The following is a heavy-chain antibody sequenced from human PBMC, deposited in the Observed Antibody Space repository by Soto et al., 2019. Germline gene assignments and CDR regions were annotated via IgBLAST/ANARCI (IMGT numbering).Heavy chain of an antibody. D-gene: IGHD3-3*01. J-gene: IGHJ6*02. V-gene: IGHV1-18*01. CDR2: ISAYNGNT. CDR1: GYTFTSYG. CDR3: AREVGTIFGVVIAYYYYGMDI. Sequence: QVQLVQSGAEVKKPGASVKVSCKASGYTFTSYGISWVRQAPGQGLEWMGWISAYNGNTNYAQKLQGRVTMTTATTTSTDHRELRSLRTDDTAVYYCAREVGTIFGVVIAYYYYGMDICGPRDDGHRLL.